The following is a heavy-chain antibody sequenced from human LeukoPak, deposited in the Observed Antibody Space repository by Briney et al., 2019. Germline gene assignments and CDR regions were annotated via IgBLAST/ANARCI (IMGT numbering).Heavy chain of an antibody. CDR1: GGSFSGYY. V-gene: IGHV4-34*01. D-gene: IGHD5-18*01. J-gene: IGHJ4*02. CDR2: INHSGST. Sequence: ESSETLSLTCAVYGGSFSGYYWSWIRQPPGKGLEWIGEINHSGSTNYNPSLKSRVTISVDTSKNQFSLKLRSVTAADTAVYYCAVDTTMLYYFDYWGQGTLVTVSS. CDR3: AVDTTMLYYFDY.